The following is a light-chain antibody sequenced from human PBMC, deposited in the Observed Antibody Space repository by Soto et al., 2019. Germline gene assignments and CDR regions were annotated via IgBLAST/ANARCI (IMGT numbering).Light chain of an antibody. CDR1: NSNIGSNT. CDR2: SNN. V-gene: IGLV1-44*01. J-gene: IGLJ3*02. Sequence: QSVLTQPPSASETPGQRVTISCSGSNSNIGSNTVNWYHQVPGTAPKLLIYSNNQRPSGVPDRFSGSKSGTSASLAISGLQSEDESDYSCAAWDDSLNGWVFGGGTKLTVL. CDR3: AAWDDSLNGWV.